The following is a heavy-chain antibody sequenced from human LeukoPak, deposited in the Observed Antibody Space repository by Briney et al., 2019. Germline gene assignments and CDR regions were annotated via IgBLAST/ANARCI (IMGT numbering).Heavy chain of an antibody. J-gene: IGHJ4*02. CDR1: GFTFSNYA. V-gene: IGHV3-30-3*01. CDR3: ARGHHYYDSSAYYY. Sequence: PGRSLRLSCAASGFTFSNYAMHWVRQAPGKGLEWVAVISYDGSNKYYADSVRGRFTVSRDNSKNTLSLQMNSLRVEDTAVYYCARGHHYYDSSAYYYWGQGTLVTVSS. D-gene: IGHD3-22*01. CDR2: ISYDGSNK.